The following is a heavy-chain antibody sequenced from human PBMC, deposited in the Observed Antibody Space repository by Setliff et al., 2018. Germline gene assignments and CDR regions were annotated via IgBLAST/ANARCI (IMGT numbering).Heavy chain of an antibody. J-gene: IGHJ5*02. V-gene: IGHV4-31*03. CDR2: IYYSGST. CDR1: GGSISSGGYY. Sequence: PSETLSLTCTVSGGSISSGGYYWSWIRQHPGKGLEWIGYIYYSGSTYYNPSLKSRVTISVDTPKNQFSLKLSSVTAADTAVYYCARGCYCSGGSCYSNWFDPWGQGTLVTVSS. CDR3: ARGCYCSGGSCYSNWFDP. D-gene: IGHD2-15*01.